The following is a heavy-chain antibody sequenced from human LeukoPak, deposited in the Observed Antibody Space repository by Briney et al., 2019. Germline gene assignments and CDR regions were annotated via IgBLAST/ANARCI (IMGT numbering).Heavy chain of an antibody. CDR1: GGSISSGSYY. Sequence: SETLSLTCTVSGGSISSGSYYWSWIRQPAGKGLEWIGRIYTSGSTNYNPSLKSRVSMSVDTSKNQFSLKLSSVTAADTAVYYCARDTYYYDSSTYYMFDYWGQGTLVTVSS. CDR2: IYTSGST. CDR3: ARDTYYYDSSTYYMFDY. V-gene: IGHV4-61*02. J-gene: IGHJ4*02. D-gene: IGHD3-22*01.